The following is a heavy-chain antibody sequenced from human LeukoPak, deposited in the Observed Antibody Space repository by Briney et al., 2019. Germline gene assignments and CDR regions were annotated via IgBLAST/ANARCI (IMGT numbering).Heavy chain of an antibody. J-gene: IGHJ5*02. V-gene: IGHV3-21*01. CDR2: ISSGSKYI. D-gene: IGHD2-15*01. CDR1: GFTFSNYR. CDR3: ATEPGYCSGGSCP. Sequence: GGSLRLSCAASGFTFSNYRMNWVRQAPGKGLEWVSSISSGSKYIYYADSVRGRFTISRDNAKNSLYLQMNSLRAEDTAVYYCATEPGYCSGGSCPWGQGTLVAVSS.